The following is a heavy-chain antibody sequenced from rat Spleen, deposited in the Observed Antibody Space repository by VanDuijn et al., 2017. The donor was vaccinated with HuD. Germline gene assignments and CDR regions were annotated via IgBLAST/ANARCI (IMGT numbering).Heavy chain of an antibody. D-gene: IGHD1-11*01. J-gene: IGHJ3*01. CDR1: GFTFSDYD. CDR2: ISSGGDNT. V-gene: IGHV5S13*01. CDR3: ARHGGLRNWFAY. Sequence: EVQLVESRGGLVQPGRSLKLSCTASGFTFSDYDMAWVRQAPTKGLEWIASISSGGDNTYYRDSVKGRFTISRDNAKSTQCLQMDSLRSEDTATYYCARHGGLRNWFAYWGQGTLVTVSS.